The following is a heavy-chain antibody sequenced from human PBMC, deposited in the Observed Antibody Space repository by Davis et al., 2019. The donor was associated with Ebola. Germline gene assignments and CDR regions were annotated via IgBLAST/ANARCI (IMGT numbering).Heavy chain of an antibody. J-gene: IGHJ6*02. Sequence: MPSETLSLTCTVSGGSISSSSYYWSWIRQPPGKGLEWIGYIYYSGSTNYNPSLKSRVTISVDTSKNQFSLKLSSVTAADTAVYYCARDLAEYYYGMDVWGQGTTVTVSS. CDR1: GGSISSSSYY. CDR3: ARDLAEYYYGMDV. V-gene: IGHV4-61*01. CDR2: IYYSGST.